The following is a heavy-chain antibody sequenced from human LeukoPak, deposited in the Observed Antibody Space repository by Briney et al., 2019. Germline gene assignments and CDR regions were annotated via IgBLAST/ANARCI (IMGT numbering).Heavy chain of an antibody. J-gene: IGHJ4*02. Sequence: GGSLKLSCAASGFTFSGSDMHWVRQASGKGLEWVGRIRSKANSYATAYAASVKGRFTISRDDSKNTAYLQMNSLKTEDTAVYYCTTLDFDYWGQGTLVTVSS. CDR3: TTLDFDY. CDR2: IRSKANSYAT. V-gene: IGHV3-73*01. CDR1: GFTFSGSD.